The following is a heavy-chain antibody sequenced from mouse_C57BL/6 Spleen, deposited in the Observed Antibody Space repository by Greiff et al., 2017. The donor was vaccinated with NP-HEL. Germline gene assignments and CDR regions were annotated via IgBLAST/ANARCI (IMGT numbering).Heavy chain of an antibody. CDR3: ARPHYYGSSFFAY. Sequence: VKLVESGAELARPGASVKLSCKASGYTFTSYGISWVKQRTGQGLERIGEIYPRSGNTYYNEKFKGKATLTADKSSSTAYMELRSLTSEDSAVYFCARPHYYGSSFFAYWGQGTLVTVSA. J-gene: IGHJ3*01. V-gene: IGHV1-81*01. D-gene: IGHD1-1*01. CDR1: GYTFTSYG. CDR2: IYPRSGNT.